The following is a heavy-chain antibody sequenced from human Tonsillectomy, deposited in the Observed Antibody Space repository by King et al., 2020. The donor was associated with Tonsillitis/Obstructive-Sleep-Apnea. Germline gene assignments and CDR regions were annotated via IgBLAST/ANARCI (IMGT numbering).Heavy chain of an antibody. V-gene: IGHV3-64*01. CDR1: GFTFSSYG. J-gene: IGHJ6*03. Sequence: VQLVESGGGLVQPGGSLRLSCAASGFTFSSYGMHWVRQAPGKGLEYVSAISGDGGGTSYANSVKGRFTITRDNSNNTLYLQMGSLRAEDMGVYYCARDQRLAIFGVVPYYYMDVWGKGTAVTVPS. CDR2: ISGDGGGT. CDR3: ARDQRLAIFGVVPYYYMDV. D-gene: IGHD3-3*01.